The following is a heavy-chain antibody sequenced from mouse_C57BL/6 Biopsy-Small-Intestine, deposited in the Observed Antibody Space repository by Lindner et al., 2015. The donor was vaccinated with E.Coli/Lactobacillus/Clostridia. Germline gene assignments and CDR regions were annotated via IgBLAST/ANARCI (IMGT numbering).Heavy chain of an antibody. CDR2: INPNYGSP. CDR1: GYSFTDYN. V-gene: IGHV1-39*01. CDR3: AREEFYAMDY. J-gene: IGHJ4*01. Sequence: VQLQESGPELVKPGASVKISCKASGYSFTDYNMSWVKQSNGKSLEWIGIINPNYGSPTYSQKFTGKATLTVDHSSGTAYLQLNSLTSEDSAVYYCAREEFYAMDYWGQGTSVTVSS.